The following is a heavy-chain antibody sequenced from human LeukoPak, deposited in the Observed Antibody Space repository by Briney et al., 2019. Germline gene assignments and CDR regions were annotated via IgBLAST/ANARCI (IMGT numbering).Heavy chain of an antibody. CDR2: ISSSSSYI. J-gene: IGHJ6*03. V-gene: IGHV3-21*01. D-gene: IGHD6-19*01. CDR1: GFTFSSYG. Sequence: GGSLRLSCAASGFTFSSYGMHWVRQAPGKGLEWVSSISSSSSYIYYADSVKGRFTISRDNAKNSLYLQMNSLRAEDTAVYYCARDRRWGLAVAGGYYMDVWGKGTTVTVSS. CDR3: ARDRRWGLAVAGGYYMDV.